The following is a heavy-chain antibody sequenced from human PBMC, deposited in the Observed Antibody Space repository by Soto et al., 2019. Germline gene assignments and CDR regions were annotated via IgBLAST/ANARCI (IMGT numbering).Heavy chain of an antibody. D-gene: IGHD3-3*01. CDR1: GYTFTSYG. J-gene: IGHJ4*02. CDR3: ARGDYDFWSGSPAPFDY. CDR2: ISAYNGNT. Sequence: ASVKVSCKASGYTFTSYGISWVRQAPGQGLEWMGWISAYNGNTNYAQKLQGRVTMTTDTSTTTAYMELRSLRSDDTAVYYCARGDYDFWSGSPAPFDYWGQGTLVTVSS. V-gene: IGHV1-18*01.